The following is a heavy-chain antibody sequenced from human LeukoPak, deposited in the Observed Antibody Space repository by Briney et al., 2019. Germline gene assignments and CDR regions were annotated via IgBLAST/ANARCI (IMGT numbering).Heavy chain of an antibody. CDR2: ISSNGGST. D-gene: IGHD5-18*01. CDR1: GFTFSSYA. V-gene: IGHV3-64D*06. Sequence: GGSLRLSCSASGFTFSSYAMHWVRQAPGKGLEYVSAISSNGGSTYYADSVKGRFTISRDNSKNTLYLQMSSLRAEDTAIDYCVKVDTAMAFDYCGQGTLVTVSS. J-gene: IGHJ4*02. CDR3: VKVDTAMAFDY.